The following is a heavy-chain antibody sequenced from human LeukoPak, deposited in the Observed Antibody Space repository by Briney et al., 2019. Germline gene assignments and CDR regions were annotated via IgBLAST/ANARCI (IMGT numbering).Heavy chain of an antibody. Sequence: SETLSLTCTVYGGSFSGYYWSWIRQPPGMGLEWIGEINHSGSTNYNPSLKSRVTISVDTSKNQFSLKLSSVTAADTAVYYCARGKSGSSWTRWFDPWGQGTLVTVSS. CDR1: GGSFSGYY. V-gene: IGHV4-34*01. J-gene: IGHJ5*02. D-gene: IGHD6-13*01. CDR2: INHSGST. CDR3: ARGKSGSSWTRWFDP.